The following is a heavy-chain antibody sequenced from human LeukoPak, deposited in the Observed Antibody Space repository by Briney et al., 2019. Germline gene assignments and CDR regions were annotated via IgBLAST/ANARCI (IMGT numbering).Heavy chain of an antibody. Sequence: GGSLRLSCAASGLTFSSYWMSWVRQAPGKGLEWVANIKQDGSEKYYVDSVKGRFTISRDNAKNSLYLQMNSLRAEDTAVYYCARGSNVVTPDSGYFDYWGQGTLVTVSS. CDR3: ARGSNVVTPDSGYFDY. V-gene: IGHV3-7*01. CDR1: GLTFSSYW. CDR2: IKQDGSEK. D-gene: IGHD3-22*01. J-gene: IGHJ4*02.